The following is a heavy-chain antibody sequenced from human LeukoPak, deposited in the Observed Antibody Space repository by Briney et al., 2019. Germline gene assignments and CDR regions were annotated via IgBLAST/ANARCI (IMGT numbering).Heavy chain of an antibody. V-gene: IGHV4-30-2*01. CDR2: IYHSGST. Sequence: PSETLSLTCTVSGGSISSGGYYWSWIRQPPGKGLEWIGYIYHSGSTYYNPSLKSRVTISVDRSKNQFSLKLSSVTAADTAVYYCARHHSYCSSTSCSTRLFDYWGQGTLVTASS. D-gene: IGHD2-2*01. J-gene: IGHJ4*02. CDR3: ARHHSYCSSTSCSTRLFDY. CDR1: GGSISSGGYY.